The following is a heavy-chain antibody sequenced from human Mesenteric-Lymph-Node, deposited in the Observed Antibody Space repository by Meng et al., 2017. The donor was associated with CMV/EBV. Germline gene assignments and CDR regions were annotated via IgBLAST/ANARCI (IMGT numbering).Heavy chain of an antibody. D-gene: IGHD3-22*01. CDR2: IRGDDGRT. Sequence: GESLKISCAASGFTFSTFAMNWVRQAPGKGLEWVSGIRGDDGRTFYAASVKGRFTISRDNAKNSLYLQMNSLRAEDTAVYYCARDHYDSSGYYRKGVFDYWGQGTLVTVSS. CDR1: GFTFSTFA. CDR3: ARDHYDSSGYYRKGVFDY. J-gene: IGHJ4*02. V-gene: IGHV3-23*01.